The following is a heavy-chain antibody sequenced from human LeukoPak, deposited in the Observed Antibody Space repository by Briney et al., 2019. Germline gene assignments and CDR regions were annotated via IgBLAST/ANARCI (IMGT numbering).Heavy chain of an antibody. J-gene: IGHJ6*02. CDR1: GYTFTSYA. V-gene: IGHV1-3*01. CDR3: ARSASYSLLSYYYGMDV. CDR2: INAGNGNT. D-gene: IGHD2-21*01. Sequence: GASVKVSCKAAGYTFTSYAMHWVRQAPGQRLEWMGWINAGNGNTKYSQKFQGRVTITRDTSASTAYMEMSSLRSEDTAVYYCARSASYSLLSYYYGMDVWGQGTTVTVSS.